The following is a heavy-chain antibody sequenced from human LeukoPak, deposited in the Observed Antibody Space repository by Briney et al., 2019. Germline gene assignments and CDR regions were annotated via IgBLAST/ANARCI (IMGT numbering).Heavy chain of an antibody. J-gene: IGHJ4*02. D-gene: IGHD2-2*01. CDR1: GASISTYH. V-gene: IGHV4-4*09. CDR3: ARLRVGARSYYFDY. CDR2: IYNSGST. Sequence: PSETLSLTCTVSGASISTYHWSWIRQPPGEGLEWIWYIYNSGSTNYNPSLKSRVTISVDTSKNQFSLRLTSVTAADTAVYYCARLRVGARSYYFDYWGLGTLVTVSS.